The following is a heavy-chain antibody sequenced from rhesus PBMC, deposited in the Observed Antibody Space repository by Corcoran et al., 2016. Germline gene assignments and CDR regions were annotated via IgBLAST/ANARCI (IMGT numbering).Heavy chain of an antibody. Sequence: EVQLVESGGGLVQPGGSLRLSCAASGFTFSSYGMSWVRQAPGKGLELVSYISNRGGSTYYEDAVKGRFTISRDNSKNTLSLQMNSLRAEDTAVYYCANLAAAGLDYWGQGVLVTVSS. D-gene: IGHD6-25*01. CDR2: ISNRGGST. CDR1: GFTFSSYG. CDR3: ANLAAAGLDY. J-gene: IGHJ4*01. V-gene: IGHV3S5*01.